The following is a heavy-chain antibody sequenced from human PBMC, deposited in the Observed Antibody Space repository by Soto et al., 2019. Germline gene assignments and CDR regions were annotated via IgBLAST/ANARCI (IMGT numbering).Heavy chain of an antibody. J-gene: IGHJ4*02. Sequence: GALKVACNTSGSTFTSYGIICGRDAPGQGLEWMGWISAYNGNTNYAQKLQGRVTMTTDTSTSTAYMELRSLRSDDTAVYYCARDRPYSSGSFDYWGQGTLVTVSS. CDR2: ISAYNGNT. V-gene: IGHV1-18*01. CDR3: ARDRPYSSGSFDY. D-gene: IGHD6-19*01. CDR1: GSTFTSYG.